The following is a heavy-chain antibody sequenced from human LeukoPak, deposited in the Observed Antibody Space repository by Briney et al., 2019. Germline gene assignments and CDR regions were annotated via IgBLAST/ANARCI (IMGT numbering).Heavy chain of an antibody. Sequence: PGGSLRLSCAASGFTFSSYAMSWVRQAPGKGLEWVSAISGSGGSTYYADSVKGRFTISRDNSKNTLYLQMNSLRAEDTAVYYCAKGMSGYSGYDAPTSYYYYGMDVWGQGTTVTVSS. CDR1: GFTFSSYA. CDR2: ISGSGGST. CDR3: AKGMSGYSGYDAPTSYYYYGMDV. V-gene: IGHV3-23*01. J-gene: IGHJ6*02. D-gene: IGHD5-12*01.